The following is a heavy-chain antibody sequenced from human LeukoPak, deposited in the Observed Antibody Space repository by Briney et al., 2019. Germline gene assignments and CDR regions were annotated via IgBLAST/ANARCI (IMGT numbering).Heavy chain of an antibody. CDR2: IRYDGSNK. CDR1: GFTFSSYS. CDR3: AKGRRYSNPSFDY. D-gene: IGHD4-11*01. J-gene: IGHJ4*02. Sequence: GGSLRLSCAASGFTFSSYSMNWVRQAPGKGLEWVAFIRYDGSNKYYADSVKGRFTISRDNSKNTLYLQMNSLRAEDTAVYYCAKGRRYSNPSFDYWGQGTLVTVSS. V-gene: IGHV3-30*02.